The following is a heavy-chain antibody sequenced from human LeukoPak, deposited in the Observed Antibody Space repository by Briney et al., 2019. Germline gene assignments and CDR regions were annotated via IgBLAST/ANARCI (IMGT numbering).Heavy chain of an antibody. J-gene: IGHJ4*02. CDR2: IRGSGSGSGSGM. Sequence: GGSLRLSCAASGFVFSDYSMDWVRQAPGKGLEWVSNIRGSGSGSGSGMYYADSVKGRFTISRDNAKNSLYLQMSSLRAEDTAFYYCARDNNWGFDFWGQGALVTVSS. D-gene: IGHD7-27*01. CDR1: GFVFSDYS. V-gene: IGHV3-48*04. CDR3: ARDNNWGFDF.